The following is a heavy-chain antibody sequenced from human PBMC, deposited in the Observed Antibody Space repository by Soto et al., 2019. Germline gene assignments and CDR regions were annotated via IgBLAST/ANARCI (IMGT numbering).Heavy chain of an antibody. D-gene: IGHD1-26*01. Sequence: GGSLRLSCSASGFTFSSYAMHWVRQAPGHGLEYVSAISGNGGSTYYADSVKGRFTISRNNSKNKLYLQMSSLRAEDTAVYYCVKDPSYSGSYYYYGMDVWGQGTTVTVSS. CDR1: GFTFSSYA. CDR2: ISGNGGST. V-gene: IGHV3-64D*06. J-gene: IGHJ6*02. CDR3: VKDPSYSGSYYYYGMDV.